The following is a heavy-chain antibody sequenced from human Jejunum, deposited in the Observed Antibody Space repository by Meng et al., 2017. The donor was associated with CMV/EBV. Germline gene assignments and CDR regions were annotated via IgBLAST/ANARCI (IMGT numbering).Heavy chain of an antibody. CDR2: VYYSGSA. V-gene: IGHV4-59*11. Sequence: VSGESMRSHYWTWIRQPPGKGLEWMGHVYYSGSATYSPSLRSRVTISVDMSKNQFSLKLRSVTAADTAMYFCARGLGHASNNFHDYWGQGTLVTVSS. D-gene: IGHD1-1*01. CDR3: ARGLGHASNNFHDY. J-gene: IGHJ4*02. CDR1: GESMRSHY.